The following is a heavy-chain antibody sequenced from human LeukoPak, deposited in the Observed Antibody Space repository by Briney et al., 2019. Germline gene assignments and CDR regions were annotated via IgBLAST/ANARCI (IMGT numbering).Heavy chain of an antibody. CDR1: GFTFSSYA. Sequence: GGSLRLSCAASGFTFSSYAMHWVRQAPGKGLEWVSAISGSGGSTYYADSVKGRFTISRDNAKNTLYLQMSSLRAEDTAVYYCARGVGGDSRFDPWGQGTLVTVSS. D-gene: IGHD1-26*01. CDR2: ISGSGGST. CDR3: ARGVGGDSRFDP. V-gene: IGHV3-23*01. J-gene: IGHJ5*02.